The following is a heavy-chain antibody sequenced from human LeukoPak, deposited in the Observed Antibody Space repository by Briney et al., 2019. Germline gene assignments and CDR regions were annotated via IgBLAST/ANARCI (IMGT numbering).Heavy chain of an antibody. V-gene: IGHV4-34*01. J-gene: IGHJ4*02. Sequence: SETLSLTCAVYGGSFSGYYWSWIRQPPGKGLEWIGEINHSGSTNYNPSLKSRVTKSVDTSKNQFSLKLSSVTAADTAVYYCARGRGYSSGWGKYWGQGTLVTVSS. CDR2: INHSGST. CDR3: ARGRGYSSGWGKY. CDR1: GGSFSGYY. D-gene: IGHD6-19*01.